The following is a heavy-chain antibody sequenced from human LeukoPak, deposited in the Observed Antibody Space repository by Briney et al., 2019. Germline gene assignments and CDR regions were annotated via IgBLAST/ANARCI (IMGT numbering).Heavy chain of an antibody. J-gene: IGHJ4*02. Sequence: PSETLSLTCTISGGSISSSDYSWGWIRQPPGKGLEWIGSMHYSGNTYYNPSRKSRVTISVDTSKNQFSLKLRSVTAADTAVYYCARQKTGTTRNGVVPAPYFDYWGQGTLVTVSS. V-gene: IGHV4-39*01. CDR2: MHYSGNT. D-gene: IGHD2-2*01. CDR3: ARQKTGTTRNGVVPAPYFDY. CDR1: GGSISSSDYS.